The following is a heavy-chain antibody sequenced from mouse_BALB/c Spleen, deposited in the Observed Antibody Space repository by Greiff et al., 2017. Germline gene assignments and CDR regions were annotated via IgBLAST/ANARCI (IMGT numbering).Heavy chain of an antibody. V-gene: IGHV5-6*01. Sequence: EVQRVESGGDLVKPGGSLKLSCAASGFTFSSYGMSWVRQTPDKRLEWVATISSGGSYTYYPDSVKGRFTISRDNAKNTLYLQMSSLKSEDTAMYYCARHGGSPFAYWGQGTLVTVSA. CDR3: ARHGGSPFAY. CDR1: GFTFSSYG. J-gene: IGHJ3*01. CDR2: ISSGGSYT.